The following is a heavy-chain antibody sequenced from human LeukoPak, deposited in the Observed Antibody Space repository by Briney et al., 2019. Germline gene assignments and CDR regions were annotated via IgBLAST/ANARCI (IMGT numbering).Heavy chain of an antibody. V-gene: IGHV4-34*01. J-gene: IGHJ4*02. Sequence: SETLSLTCAVYGGSFSGYYWSWIRQPPGKGLEWSGEINHSGSTNYNPSLKRRVTISVDTSKNQFSLKLSSVTAADTAVYYCAFFNWGLDQEIDSWGQGKLVTVSS. CDR1: GGSFSGYY. CDR2: INHSGST. D-gene: IGHD7-27*01. CDR3: AFFNWGLDQEIDS.